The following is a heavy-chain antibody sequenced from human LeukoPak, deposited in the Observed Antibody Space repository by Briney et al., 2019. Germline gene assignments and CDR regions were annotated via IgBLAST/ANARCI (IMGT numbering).Heavy chain of an antibody. CDR2: MTGPTDTT. V-gene: IGHV3-23*01. CDR3: AKGAEIDH. CDR1: GFNFNNYA. Sequence: GGSLRLSCAASGFNFNNYAMSWVRQTPGKGLEWLSAMTGPTDTTYYAESVTGRFTISRDYSKSMVYLQMNSLRADDTAVYYCAKGAEIDHWGQGTLVTVSS. J-gene: IGHJ4*02.